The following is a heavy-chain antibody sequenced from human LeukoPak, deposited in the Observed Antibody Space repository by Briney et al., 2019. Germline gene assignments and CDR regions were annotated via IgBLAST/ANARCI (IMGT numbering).Heavy chain of an antibody. J-gene: IGHJ6*02. CDR2: INPNSGGT. Sequence: ASVKVSRKASGYTFTGYYMHWVRQAPGQGLEWMGWINPNSGGTNYAQKFQGWVTMTRDTSISTAYMELSRLRSDDTAVYYCARDTHYGSGSLYYYYGVDVWGQGTTVTVSS. CDR1: GYTFTGYY. D-gene: IGHD3-10*01. CDR3: ARDTHYGSGSLYYYYGVDV. V-gene: IGHV1-2*04.